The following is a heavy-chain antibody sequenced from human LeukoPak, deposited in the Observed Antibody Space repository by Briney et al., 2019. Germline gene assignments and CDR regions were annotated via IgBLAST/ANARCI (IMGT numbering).Heavy chain of an antibody. J-gene: IGHJ4*02. V-gene: IGHV4-38-2*02. CDR3: ASSGWYEGGVY. D-gene: IGHD6-19*01. Sequence: PSETLSLTCIVSGYFITSGYYWGWIRQPPGKGLEWIGSIYYSGSTYYNPSLKSRVTISVDTSKNHFSLKLSSVTAADTAVYYCASSGWYEGGVYWGQGTLVTVSS. CDR2: IYYSGST. CDR1: GYFITSGYY.